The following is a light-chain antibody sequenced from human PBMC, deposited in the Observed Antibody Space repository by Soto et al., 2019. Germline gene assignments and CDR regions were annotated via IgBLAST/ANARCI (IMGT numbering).Light chain of an antibody. Sequence: TQSPSTLSASVGDTVTITCRASQSISVSLAWYQQKPGQAPRLLIYDASSRATGIPDRFSGSGSGTDFTLTISRLEPEDFAVYYCQQYGSSPRTFGQGTKVDIK. CDR3: QQYGSSPRT. CDR2: DAS. CDR1: QSISVS. J-gene: IGKJ1*01. V-gene: IGKV3-20*01.